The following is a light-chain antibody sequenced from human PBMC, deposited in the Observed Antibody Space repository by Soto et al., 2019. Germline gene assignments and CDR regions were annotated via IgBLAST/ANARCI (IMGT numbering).Light chain of an antibody. Sequence: QPASVSGSPGQSITISCTGTSSDVGGYNYVSWYQQHPGKAPKLMIYEVSSRPSGVSYRFSGSKSGNTASLTISGLQAEDEADYYCSSYTSRSTWVFGGGTKLTVL. V-gene: IGLV2-14*01. J-gene: IGLJ3*02. CDR2: EVS. CDR1: SSDVGGYNY. CDR3: SSYTSRSTWV.